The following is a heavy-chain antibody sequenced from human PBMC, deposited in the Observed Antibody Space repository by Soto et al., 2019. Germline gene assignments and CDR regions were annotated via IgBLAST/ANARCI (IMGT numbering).Heavy chain of an antibody. CDR1: GFTFSSYG. CDR2: ISYDGSNK. J-gene: IGHJ3*02. CDR3: AKLRQQWLVHDAFDI. V-gene: IGHV3-30*18. D-gene: IGHD6-19*01. Sequence: GRSLRLSCAASGFTFSSYGMHWVRQAPGKGLEWVAVISYDGSNKYYADSVKGRFTISRDNSKNTLYLQMNSLRAEDTAVYYCAKLRQQWLVHDAFDIWGQGTMVTVSS.